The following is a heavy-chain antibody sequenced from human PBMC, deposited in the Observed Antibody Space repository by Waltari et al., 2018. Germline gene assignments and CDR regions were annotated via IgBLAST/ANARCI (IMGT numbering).Heavy chain of an antibody. V-gene: IGHV1-69*13. CDR3: ARRPPPGLVRGGYYFDY. J-gene: IGHJ4*02. D-gene: IGHD6-6*01. CDR2: IIPIFGTA. Sequence: QVQLVQSGAEVKKPGSSVKVSCKASGGTFSSYAIRWVRQAPGQGLEWMGGIIPIFGTANYAQKFQGRVTITADEATSTAYMELSSLRSEDTAVYYCARRPPPGLVRGGYYFDYWGQGTLVTVSS. CDR1: GGTFSSYA.